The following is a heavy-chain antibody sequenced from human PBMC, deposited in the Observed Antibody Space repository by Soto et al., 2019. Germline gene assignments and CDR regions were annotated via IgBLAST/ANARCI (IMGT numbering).Heavy chain of an antibody. J-gene: IGHJ1*01. CDR1: GGTFSSHA. V-gene: IGHV1-69*13. D-gene: IGHD3-22*01. CDR3: ARDATSYYDSSGNL. CDR2: IIPIFGTA. Sequence: SVKVSCKASGGTFSSHAISWVRQAPGQGLEWMGGIIPIFGTANYAQKFQGRVTITADESTSTAYMELSSLRSEDTAVYYCARDATSYYDSSGNLWGQGTLVTVS.